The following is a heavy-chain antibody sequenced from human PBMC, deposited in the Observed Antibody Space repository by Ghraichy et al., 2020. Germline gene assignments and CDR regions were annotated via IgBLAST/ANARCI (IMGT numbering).Heavy chain of an antibody. D-gene: IGHD1-26*01. J-gene: IGHJ4*02. CDR1: GGSISSGGYY. CDR3: ARGGSYFSVGDY. CDR2: IYYSGST. V-gene: IGHV4-31*03. Sequence: SETLSLTCTVSGGSISSGGYYWSWIRQPPGKGLEWIGYIYYSGSTYYNPSLKSRVTISVDTSKNQFSLKLSSVTAADTAVYYCARGGSYFSVGDYWGQGTLVTVSS.